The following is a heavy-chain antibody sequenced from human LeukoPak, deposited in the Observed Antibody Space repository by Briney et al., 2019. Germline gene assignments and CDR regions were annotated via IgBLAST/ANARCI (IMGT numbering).Heavy chain of an antibody. V-gene: IGHV1-46*04. D-gene: IGHD1-7*01. J-gene: IGHJ3*02. Sequence: ASVKVSCKASGYIFIMYYMHWVRQAPGQGLEWMGIINPSSGSTSYTQKLQGRVTMTRDTYTSTVYMELSSLTSEDTAVYFCARSTGTRGSFNIWGQGTMVTVSS. CDR2: INPSSGST. CDR3: ARSTGTRGSFNI. CDR1: GYIFIMYY.